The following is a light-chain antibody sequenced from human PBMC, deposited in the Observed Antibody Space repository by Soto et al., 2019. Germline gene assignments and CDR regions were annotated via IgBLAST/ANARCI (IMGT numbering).Light chain of an antibody. CDR1: QDIRSD. Sequence: DIQISQSPSSLSASLRDRDTLTRPASQDIRSDLGWLQQKPGEAPKRLIYAVANLQSGVPSRLSGSGAGTEFTLTISSLQPEDFATYYCLQHNGFPLTFGQGTRLEIK. CDR3: LQHNGFPLT. J-gene: IGKJ5*01. CDR2: AVA. V-gene: IGKV1-17*01.